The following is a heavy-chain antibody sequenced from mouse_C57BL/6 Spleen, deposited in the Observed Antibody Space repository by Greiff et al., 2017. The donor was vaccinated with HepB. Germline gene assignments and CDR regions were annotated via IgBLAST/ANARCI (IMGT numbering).Heavy chain of an antibody. D-gene: IGHD1-1*01. J-gene: IGHJ2*01. CDR1: GYTFTDYY. Sequence: VQLQQSGPELVKPGASVKISCKASGYTFTDYYMNWVKQSHGKSLEWIGDINPNNGGTSYNQKFKGKATLTVGKSSSTAYMELSSLTSEDSAVYYYAHTHYYGSSYLDYWGQGTTLTVSS. CDR3: AHTHYYGSSYLDY. V-gene: IGHV1-26*01. CDR2: INPNNGGT.